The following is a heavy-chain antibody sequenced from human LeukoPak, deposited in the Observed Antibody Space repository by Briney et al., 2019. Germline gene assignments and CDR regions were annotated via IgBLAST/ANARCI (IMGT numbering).Heavy chain of an antibody. CDR3: AGKYSSPQYNWFDP. Sequence: SETLSLTCAVYGGSFSGYYWSWIRQPPGKGLEWIGEINHSGSTNYNPSLKSRVTISVDASKNQFSLKLSSVTAADTAVYYCAGKYSSPQYNWFDPWGQGTLVTVSS. CDR1: GGSFSGYY. J-gene: IGHJ5*02. CDR2: INHSGST. D-gene: IGHD6-6*01. V-gene: IGHV4-34*01.